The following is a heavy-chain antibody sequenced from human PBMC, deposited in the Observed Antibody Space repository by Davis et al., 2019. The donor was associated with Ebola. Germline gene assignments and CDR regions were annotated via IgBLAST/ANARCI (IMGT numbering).Heavy chain of an antibody. CDR2: IIPMVGTA. CDR1: GGTFSTYD. CDR3: ARSYGAAPFDY. Sequence: AASVKVSCKASGGTFSTYDINWVRQAPGQGLEWMGRIIPMVGTATYAQKFQGRVTITADKSTSTAYMEMSGLRSEDTAVYYCARSYGAAPFDYWGQGTLVTVSS. J-gene: IGHJ4*02. V-gene: IGHV1-69*04. D-gene: IGHD4/OR15-4a*01.